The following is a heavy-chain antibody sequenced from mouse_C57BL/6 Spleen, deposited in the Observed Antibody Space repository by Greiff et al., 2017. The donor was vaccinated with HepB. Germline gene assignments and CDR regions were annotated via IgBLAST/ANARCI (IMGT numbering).Heavy chain of an antibody. CDR2: INPNNGGT. J-gene: IGHJ3*01. D-gene: IGHD1-1*01. CDR1: GYTFTDYN. V-gene: IGHV1-18*01. Sequence: EVKLQESGPELVKPGASVKIPCKASGYTFTDYNMDWVKQSHGKSLEWIGDINPNNGGTIYNQKFKGKATLTVDKSSSTAYMELRSLTSEDTAVYYCARPYYGSSLFAYWGQGTLVTVSA. CDR3: ARPYYGSSLFAY.